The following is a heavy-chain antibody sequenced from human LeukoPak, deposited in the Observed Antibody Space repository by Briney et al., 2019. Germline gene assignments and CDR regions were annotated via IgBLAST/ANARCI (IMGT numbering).Heavy chain of an antibody. CDR3: ARVATRHVYYYAP. V-gene: IGHV1-69*05. D-gene: IGHD3-10*01. CDR1: GGTFSSYA. CDR2: IIPIFGTA. Sequence: SVKVSCKASGGTFSSYAISWVRQAPGQGLEWMGGIIPIFGTANYAQKFQGRVTITTDESTSTAYMELSSLRSEDTAVYYCARVATRHVYYYAPWGQGTLVTVSS. J-gene: IGHJ4*02.